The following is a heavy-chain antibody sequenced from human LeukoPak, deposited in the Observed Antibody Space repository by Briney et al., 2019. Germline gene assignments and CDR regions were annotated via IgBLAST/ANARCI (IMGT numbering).Heavy chain of an antibody. V-gene: IGHV3-53*01. CDR3: ARRGDGGRSFDY. J-gene: IGHJ4*02. CDR1: GFNVSNNY. Sequence: RGSLRLSCEASGFNVSNNYMTWVRQAPGKGLEWVSLIYSSGSTYYADSVKGRFTISRDNSKNTLYLQVNSLRAEGTAVYYCARRGDGGRSFDYWGQGTLVTVSS. D-gene: IGHD4-23*01. CDR2: IYSSGST.